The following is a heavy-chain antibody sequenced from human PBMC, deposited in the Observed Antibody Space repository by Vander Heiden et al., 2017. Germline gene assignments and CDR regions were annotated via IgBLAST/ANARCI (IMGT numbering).Heavy chain of an antibody. J-gene: IGHJ3*02. CDR3: ARDELLFRGHAFDI. Sequence: VHRVQFGAAVKQPGPPVKLPCRACGCTCSSDSISWVRQAPGQGLEWMGGTIPILGTANYAQEFQSRVTITADESTSTAYMELSSLRSEDTAVYYCARDELLFRGHAFDIWGQGTMVTVSS. CDR2: TIPILGTA. CDR1: GCTCSSDS. V-gene: IGHV1-69*01. D-gene: IGHD2-21*02.